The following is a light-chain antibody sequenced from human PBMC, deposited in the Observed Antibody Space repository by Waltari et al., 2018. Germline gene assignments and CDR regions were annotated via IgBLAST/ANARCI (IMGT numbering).Light chain of an antibody. J-gene: IGKJ1*01. CDR1: ERIGTY. V-gene: IGKV1-39*01. CDR2: AVS. CDR3: QQSYAIPLA. Sequence: DIQMTQSPSSLSASVGDRVTITCRASERIGTYLNWYQQKPGKAPNLLIYAVSNLPSAVPSRFSASGSERDFSLTISRLQPEDSATYYCQQSYAIPLAFGQGTKVEIK.